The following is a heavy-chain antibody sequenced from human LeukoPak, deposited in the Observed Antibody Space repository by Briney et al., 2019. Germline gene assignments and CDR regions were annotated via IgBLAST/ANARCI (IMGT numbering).Heavy chain of an antibody. V-gene: IGHV1-18*01. D-gene: IGHD3-22*01. CDR3: ARVSRYYYDTSGDYH. CDR1: GYTFTGYG. J-gene: IGHJ5*02. CDR2: VSGYSGNT. Sequence: ASVKVSCKASGYTFTGYGISWVRQAPGQGLEWMGWVSGYSGNTNHAQKFQGRVTLTTDTSTSTAYMELRSLRSDDTAVYYCARVSRYYYDTSGDYHWGQGTLVTVSS.